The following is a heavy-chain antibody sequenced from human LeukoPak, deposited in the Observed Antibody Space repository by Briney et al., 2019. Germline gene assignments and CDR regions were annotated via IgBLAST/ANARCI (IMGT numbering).Heavy chain of an antibody. CDR3: ARVDSSGYYPGIDY. CDR1: GGSISSYY. CDR2: IYYSGST. V-gene: IGHV4-59*01. Sequence: SETLSLTCTVSGGSISSYYWSWIRQPPGKGLEWIGYIYYSGSTNYNPSLKSRVTISVDTSKNQFSLKLSSVTAADTAVYYCARVDSSGYYPGIDYWGQGTLVTVSS. D-gene: IGHD3-22*01. J-gene: IGHJ4*02.